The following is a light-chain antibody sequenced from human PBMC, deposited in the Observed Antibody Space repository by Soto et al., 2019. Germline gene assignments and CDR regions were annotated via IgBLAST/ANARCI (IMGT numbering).Light chain of an antibody. J-gene: IGKJ1*01. CDR2: NAS. V-gene: IGKV1-5*03. CDR1: QTISSW. CDR3: QHYNSYSEA. Sequence: IQMTQSPSTLSASGGDRVTITCWASQTISSWLAWYQQKPGKAPKLLIYNASTLESGVPSRFSGSGSGTEFTLTISSLQPDDFATYYCQHYNSYSEAFGQGTKVDIK.